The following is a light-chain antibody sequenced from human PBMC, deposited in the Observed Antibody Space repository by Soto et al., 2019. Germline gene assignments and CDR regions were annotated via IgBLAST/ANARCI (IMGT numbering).Light chain of an antibody. CDR2: GTS. CDR3: QQYGSSIT. CDR1: QSVTSTY. V-gene: IGKV3-20*01. J-gene: IGKJ5*01. Sequence: EIVLTQSPGTLSLSPGERATLSSSASQSVTSTYLGWYQQKPGQAPRLLLYGTSRRATGIPDRFSGSGSGTDFTLTISRLEPEDFAVYYCQQYGSSITFGQGTRLE.